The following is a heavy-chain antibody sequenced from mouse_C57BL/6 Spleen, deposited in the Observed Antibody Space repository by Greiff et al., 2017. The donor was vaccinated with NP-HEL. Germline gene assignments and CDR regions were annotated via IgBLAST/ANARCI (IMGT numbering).Heavy chain of an antibody. V-gene: IGHV1-9*01. CDR2: ILPGSGST. CDR1: GYTFTGYW. CDR3: AREIRADYYGSKGFAY. J-gene: IGHJ3*01. D-gene: IGHD1-1*01. Sequence: QVQLKHSGAELMKPGASVKLSCKATGYTFTGYWIEWVKQRPGHGLEWIGEILPGSGSTNYNEKFKGKATFTADTSSNTAYMQLSSLTTEDSAIYYCAREIRADYYGSKGFAYWGQGTLVTVSA.